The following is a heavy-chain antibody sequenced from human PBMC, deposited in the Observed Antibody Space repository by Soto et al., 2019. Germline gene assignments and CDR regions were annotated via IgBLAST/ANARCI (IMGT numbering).Heavy chain of an antibody. V-gene: IGHV4-34*01. Sequence: PSETLCLTCAVYGGSFSGYYWRWIRQHPGKGLEWIGEINHSGSTNYNPSLKSRVTISVDTSKNQFSLKLSSVTAADTAVYYCASRKSYSSSWYWRAPLRYWGQGTLVTVSS. CDR3: ASRKSYSSSWYWRAPLRY. D-gene: IGHD6-13*01. CDR2: INHSGST. CDR1: GGSFSGYY. J-gene: IGHJ4*02.